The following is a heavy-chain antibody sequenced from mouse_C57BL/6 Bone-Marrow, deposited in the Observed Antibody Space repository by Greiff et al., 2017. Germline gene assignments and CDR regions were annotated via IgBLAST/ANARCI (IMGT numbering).Heavy chain of an antibody. Sequence: EVKLVESGGDLVKPGGSLKLSCAASGFTFSSYGMSWVRQTPDKRLEWVATISSGGSYTYYTDSVKGRFTISIDNAKNTQYLQMSSLKSEDTAMYYCAIHYCSGPSWFAYWGQGTLVTVAA. CDR1: GFTFSSYG. D-gene: IGHD1-1*01. CDR3: AIHYCSGPSWFAY. J-gene: IGHJ3*01. V-gene: IGHV5-6*02. CDR2: ISSGGSYT.